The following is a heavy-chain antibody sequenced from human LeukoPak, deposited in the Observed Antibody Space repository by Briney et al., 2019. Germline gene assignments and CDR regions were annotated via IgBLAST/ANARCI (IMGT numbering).Heavy chain of an antibody. V-gene: IGHV4-59*01. CDR3: ARGGVTIFGVATPTNWFDP. D-gene: IGHD3-3*01. CDR2: IYYSGST. CDR1: GGSISSYY. J-gene: IGHJ5*02. Sequence: PSETLSLTCTVSGGSISSYYWSWIRQPPGKGLEWIGDIYYSGSTNYNPSLKSRVTISVDTSKNQFSLRLSSVTAADTAVYYCARGGVTIFGVATPTNWFDPWGQGTLVTVSS.